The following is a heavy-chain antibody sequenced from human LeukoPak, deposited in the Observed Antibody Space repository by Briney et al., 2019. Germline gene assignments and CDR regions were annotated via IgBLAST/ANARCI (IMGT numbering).Heavy chain of an antibody. CDR2: IYLDGSRA. V-gene: IGHV3-7*01. CDR3: AREGYDILTGYRGAFDI. D-gene: IGHD3-9*01. CDR1: GFTFTNYW. J-gene: IGHJ3*02. Sequence: GGSLRLSCAVSGFTFTNYWMSWARQSPGKGLEWVANIYLDGSRAYYVDSVKGRFTISRDNAKNSLYLQMNSLRAEDTAVYYCAREGYDILTGYRGAFDIWGQGTMVTVSS.